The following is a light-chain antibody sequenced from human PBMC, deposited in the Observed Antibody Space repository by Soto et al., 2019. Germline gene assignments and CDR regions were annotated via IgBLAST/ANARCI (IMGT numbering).Light chain of an antibody. CDR2: GVS. Sequence: IQLTQSPSSLSGSVGDRVTITCRASQSISSSLNWYQQKSGKAPNLLIYGVSRLQGGVPSRFSGSGSGTDFTLTISCLQSEDFATYYCQQYYSFPPTFGGGTKV. CDR1: QSISSS. V-gene: IGKV1-39*01. CDR3: QQYYSFPPT. J-gene: IGKJ4*01.